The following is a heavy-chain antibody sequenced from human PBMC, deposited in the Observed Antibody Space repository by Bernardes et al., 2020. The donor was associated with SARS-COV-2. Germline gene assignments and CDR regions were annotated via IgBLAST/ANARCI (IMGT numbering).Heavy chain of an antibody. Sequence: SLRLSCAASGFTFDDYAMHWVRQAPGKGLEWVSGISWNSGSIGYADSVKGRFTISRDNAKNSLYLQMNSLRAEDTALYYCATSWDTAMVYYYGMDVWGQGTTVTVSS. CDR1: GFTFDDYA. D-gene: IGHD5-18*01. V-gene: IGHV3-9*01. J-gene: IGHJ6*02. CDR3: ATSWDTAMVYYYGMDV. CDR2: ISWNSGSI.